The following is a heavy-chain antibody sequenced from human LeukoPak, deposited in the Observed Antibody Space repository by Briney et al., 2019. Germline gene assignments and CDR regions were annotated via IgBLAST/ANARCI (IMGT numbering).Heavy chain of an antibody. J-gene: IGHJ4*02. D-gene: IGHD2-15*01. Sequence: SETLSLTCAVYGGSFSGYYWSWIRQPPGKGLEWIGEINHSGSTNYNPSLKSRVTISVDTSKNQFSLKLSSVTAADTAVYYCARHLVVVVGIDYWGQGTLVTVSS. V-gene: IGHV4-34*01. CDR2: INHSGST. CDR3: ARHLVVVVGIDY. CDR1: GGSFSGYY.